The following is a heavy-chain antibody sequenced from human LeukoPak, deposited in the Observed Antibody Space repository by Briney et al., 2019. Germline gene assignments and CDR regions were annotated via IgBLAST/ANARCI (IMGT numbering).Heavy chain of an antibody. CDR3: ARGGGGRVELGIFDY. J-gene: IGHJ4*02. V-gene: IGHV3-21*01. D-gene: IGHD7-27*01. Sequence: GGSLRLSCAASGFTFSSYSMNWVRQAPGKGLEWVSSISSSSSYIYYADSVKGRFTIPRDNSKNTLYLQMNSLRAEDTAVYYCARGGGGRVELGIFDYWGQGTLVTVSS. CDR2: ISSSSSYI. CDR1: GFTFSSYS.